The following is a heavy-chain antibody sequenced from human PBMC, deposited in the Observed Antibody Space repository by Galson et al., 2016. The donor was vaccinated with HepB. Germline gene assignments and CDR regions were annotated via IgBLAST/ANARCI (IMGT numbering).Heavy chain of an antibody. CDR1: GLTFSSYA. CDR3: TKESGSLWFGETDYFDF. D-gene: IGHD3-10*01. CDR2: ISKSGGDT. Sequence: SLRLSCAASGLTFSSYAMGWVRQAPGKGPEWVSSISKSGGDTYYADSVKGRFTISRGNWKNTLNLQMNSLRAGDTALYYCTKESGSLWFGETDYFDFWGQGALVTVSS. J-gene: IGHJ4*02. V-gene: IGHV3-23*01.